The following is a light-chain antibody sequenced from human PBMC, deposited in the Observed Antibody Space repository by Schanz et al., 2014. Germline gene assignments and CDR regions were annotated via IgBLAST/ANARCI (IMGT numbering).Light chain of an antibody. V-gene: IGKV3D-20*02. CDR2: GAS. J-gene: IGKJ4*01. CDR1: QSVSSNY. Sequence: EIVLTQSPGTLSLSPGERATLSCRASQSVSSNYLAWYQQKPGQAPRLLIYGASNRATGIPDRFSGSGSGTDFTLTISRLEPEDFAVYYCQQRSNWPSLTFGGGTKVDFK. CDR3: QQRSNWPSLT.